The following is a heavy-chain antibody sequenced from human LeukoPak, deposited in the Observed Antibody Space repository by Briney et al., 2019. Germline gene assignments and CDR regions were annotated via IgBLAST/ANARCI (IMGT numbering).Heavy chain of an antibody. CDR3: ARGGRQNSSGYARWFDP. Sequence: GGTLRLSCAASGVTFSSYAMHWVRQAQGKGLERVAVISYDGSNKYYADSVKGRLTISRDNSKDPLYLQMNSLRAEDTAVYYCARGGRQNSSGYARWFDPWGQGTLVTVSS. V-gene: IGHV3-30*16. J-gene: IGHJ5*02. D-gene: IGHD3-22*01. CDR1: GVTFSSYA. CDR2: ISYDGSNK.